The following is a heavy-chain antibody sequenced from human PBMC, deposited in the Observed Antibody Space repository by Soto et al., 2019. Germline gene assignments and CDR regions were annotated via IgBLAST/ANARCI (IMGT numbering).Heavy chain of an antibody. CDR1: GYSFTSYW. D-gene: IGHD6-13*01. J-gene: IGHJ6*02. CDR3: ARHRGYSRRWYDYYYYYGMDA. CDR2: ICPGDSDT. Sequence: SLKISCKGSGYSFTSYWIGWVRQMPGKGLEWMGIICPGDSDTRYSPSFQGQVTLSADKSLSTAYLQWSSLQASDTAMYYCARHRGYSRRWYDYYYYYGMDAWGQGTTVTVSS. V-gene: IGHV5-51*01.